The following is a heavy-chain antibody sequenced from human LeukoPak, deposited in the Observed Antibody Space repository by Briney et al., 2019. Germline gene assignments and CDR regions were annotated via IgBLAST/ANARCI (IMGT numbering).Heavy chain of an antibody. Sequence: SETLSLTCTVSGGSISSSSYYWGWIRQRPGMGLEWIGSLHYGGSTYYNPSLKSRVTISVDTSKKQISLKQNSVTAADTAVYYCARLTFHYDGSGYYFDYWGQGTLVTVSS. CDR3: ARLTFHYDGSGYYFDY. CDR2: LHYGGST. V-gene: IGHV4-39*01. D-gene: IGHD3-22*01. CDR1: GGSISSSSYY. J-gene: IGHJ4*02.